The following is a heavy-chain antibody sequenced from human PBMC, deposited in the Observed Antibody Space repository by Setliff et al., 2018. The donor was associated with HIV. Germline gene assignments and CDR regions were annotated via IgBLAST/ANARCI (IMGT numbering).Heavy chain of an antibody. J-gene: IGHJ3*02. V-gene: IGHV4-4*09. Sequence: SETLSLTCTVSGGSISSYYWSWIRQPPGKGLEWIGYIYTSGSTNYNPSLKSRVTISVDTSKNQFSLKLSSVTAADTAVYYCARHGAWDASDIWGQGTMVTVSS. CDR1: GGSISSYY. CDR3: ARHGAWDASDI. D-gene: IGHD3-16*01. CDR2: IYTSGST.